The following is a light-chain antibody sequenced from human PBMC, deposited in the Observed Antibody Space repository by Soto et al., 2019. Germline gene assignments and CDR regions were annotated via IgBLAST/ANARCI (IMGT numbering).Light chain of an antibody. J-gene: IGKJ2*01. CDR3: MQGILPYT. Sequence: VVLTQSPRSLPVTLGQPASISCRASRSLVDSDGNTYLIWFHQRPGQSPRRLINKVSDRDSGVPDRFSGSGSDTEFTLKISRVEANDVGVYYWMQGILPYTFGQGTRLEIK. V-gene: IGKV2-30*01. CDR1: RSLVDSDGNTY. CDR2: KVS.